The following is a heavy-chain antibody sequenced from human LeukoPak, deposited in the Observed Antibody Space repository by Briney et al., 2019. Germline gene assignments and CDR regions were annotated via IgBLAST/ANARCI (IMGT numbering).Heavy chain of an antibody. D-gene: IGHD3-22*01. Sequence: GESLKISCKGSGYSFPSYWIVWVRQLPGKGLEWMGIIYPGDSETIYSPSFQGQVTISADKPISTAYLQWSSLKASDSAMYYCARRSANGYFFEYCGQGTLVTVSS. V-gene: IGHV5-51*01. CDR3: ARRSANGYFFEY. J-gene: IGHJ4*02. CDR2: IYPGDSET. CDR1: GYSFPSYW.